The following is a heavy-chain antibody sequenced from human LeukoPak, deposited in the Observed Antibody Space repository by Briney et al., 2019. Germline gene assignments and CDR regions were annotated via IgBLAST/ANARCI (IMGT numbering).Heavy chain of an antibody. CDR2: IYNSGST. D-gene: IGHD1-26*01. CDR1: GGSISSYY. CDR3: AREPTGSYSFDF. V-gene: IGHV4-59*06. Sequence: PSETLSLTCTVSGGSISSYYWNWIRQPPGKGLEWIGYIYNSGSTYYNPSLKSRVTISIDTSKRQFSLKLTSVTAADTAVYYCAREPTGSYSFDFWGQGTLVTVSS. J-gene: IGHJ4*02.